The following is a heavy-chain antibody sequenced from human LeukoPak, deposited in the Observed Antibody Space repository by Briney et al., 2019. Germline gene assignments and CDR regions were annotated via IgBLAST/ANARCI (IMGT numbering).Heavy chain of an antibody. J-gene: IGHJ4*02. D-gene: IGHD1-14*01. CDR2: LYSDGNT. CDR1: GFTVITND. CDR3: ARGVEPLAANTLAY. V-gene: IGHV3-53*01. Sequence: PGGSLRLSCAASGFTVITNDMTWVRQAPGKGLEWVSALYSDGNTKYADSVQGRFTISRDNSKNTLYLEMNSLSPDDTAVYYCARGVEPLAANTLAYWGQGTLDTVSS.